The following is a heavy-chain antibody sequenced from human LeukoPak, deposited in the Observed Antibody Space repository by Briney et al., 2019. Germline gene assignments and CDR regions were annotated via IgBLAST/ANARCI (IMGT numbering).Heavy chain of an antibody. CDR1: GGSISSYY. V-gene: IGHV4-59*08. Sequence: SSETLSLTCTVSGGSISSYYWSWIRQPPGKGLEWIGYIYYSGSTNYNPSLKSRVTISVDTSKNQFSLKLSSVTAADTAVYYCARLCLARPELMAASCRLGMDVWGQGTTVTVSS. CDR3: ARLCLARPELMAASCRLGMDV. D-gene: IGHD2-8*01. CDR2: IYYSGST. J-gene: IGHJ6*02.